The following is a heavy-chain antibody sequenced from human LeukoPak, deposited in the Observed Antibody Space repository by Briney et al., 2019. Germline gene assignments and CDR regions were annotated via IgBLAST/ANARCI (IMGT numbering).Heavy chain of an antibody. D-gene: IGHD5-24*01. CDR2: INPSGGST. V-gene: IGHV1-46*01. CDR1: GYTFTGYY. CDR3: AREGRDGYNKRHTAFDI. Sequence: HAASVKVSCKASGYTFTGYYMHWVRQAPGQGLEWMGIINPSGGSTSYAQKFQGRVTMTRDTSTSTVYVELSSLRSEDTAVYYCAREGRDGYNKRHTAFDIWGQGTMVTVSS. J-gene: IGHJ3*02.